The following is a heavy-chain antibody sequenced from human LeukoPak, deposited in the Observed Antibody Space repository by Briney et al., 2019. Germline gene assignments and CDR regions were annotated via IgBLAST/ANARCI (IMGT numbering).Heavy chain of an antibody. Sequence: GGSLRLSCAASGFTFSSYAMSWVRQAPGKGLEWVSAISGSGGSTYYADSVKGRFTISRDNSKNTLYLQMNSLRAEDTAVYYCAKSEDNYYGSGSYSHYYYMDVWGKGTTVTVSS. CDR3: AKSEDNYYGSGSYSHYYYMDV. V-gene: IGHV3-23*01. CDR2: ISGSGGST. J-gene: IGHJ6*03. CDR1: GFTFSSYA. D-gene: IGHD3-10*01.